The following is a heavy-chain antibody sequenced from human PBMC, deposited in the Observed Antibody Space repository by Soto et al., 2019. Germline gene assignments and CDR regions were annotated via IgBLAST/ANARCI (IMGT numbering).Heavy chain of an antibody. Sequence: ASVKVSCKASGYTFTGYYMHWVRQAPGQGLEWMGWINPNSGGTNYAQKFQGWVTMTRDTSISTAYMELSRLRSDDTAVDYCARDWSGYVRAGSYYYGMDVWGQGTTVTVSS. D-gene: IGHD5-12*01. CDR2: INPNSGGT. J-gene: IGHJ6*02. CDR1: GYTFTGYY. CDR3: ARDWSGYVRAGSYYYGMDV. V-gene: IGHV1-2*04.